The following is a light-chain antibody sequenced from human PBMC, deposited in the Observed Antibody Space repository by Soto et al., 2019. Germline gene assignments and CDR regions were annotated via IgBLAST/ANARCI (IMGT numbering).Light chain of an antibody. CDR1: QSVSSNY. CDR2: GAS. CDR3: QYYGTSPKP. J-gene: IGKJ1*01. V-gene: IGKV3-20*01. Sequence: EIVMTQSPGTLSLSPGETATLSCRASQSVSSNYVAWFHQKPGQAPRLLIYGASSRATGVPDRFSGSGSGTDFTLTISRLEPADFAVYYCQYYGTSPKPFGQGTKVDIK.